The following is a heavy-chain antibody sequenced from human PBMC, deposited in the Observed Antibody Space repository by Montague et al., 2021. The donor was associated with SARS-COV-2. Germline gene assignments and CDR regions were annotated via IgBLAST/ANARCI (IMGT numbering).Heavy chain of an antibody. D-gene: IGHD3-22*01. CDR1: GGSISSSSYN. J-gene: IGHJ6*02. CDR2: IYYTGST. CDR3: ARDTRIAMLVVVTRYGLDV. V-gene: IGHV4-39*07. Sequence: SETLSLTCTVYGGSISSSSYNWGWIRQPPGKGLEWIGSIYYTGSTYYNPSRKSRVTISVDTSKNQFSLKLSSVTAADTAVYYCARDTRIAMLVVVTRYGLDVWGQGTTVTVSS.